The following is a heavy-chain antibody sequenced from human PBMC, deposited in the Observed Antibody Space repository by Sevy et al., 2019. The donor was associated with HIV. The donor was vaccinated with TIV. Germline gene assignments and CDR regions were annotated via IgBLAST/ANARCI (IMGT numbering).Heavy chain of an antibody. CDR2: IRSQAYGGAT. V-gene: IGHV3-49*03. D-gene: IGHD3-3*01. Sequence: GGSLRLSCITSGFTFGDYTLSWFRQAPGKGLEWVGFIRSQAYGGATEYAASVKGRFTISREDSRNIAYLQMTSLKSEDTAVYYCSRNHFEEWLSTENYFDYWGQGTLVTVSS. CDR1: GFTFGDYT. CDR3: SRNHFEEWLSTENYFDY. J-gene: IGHJ4*02.